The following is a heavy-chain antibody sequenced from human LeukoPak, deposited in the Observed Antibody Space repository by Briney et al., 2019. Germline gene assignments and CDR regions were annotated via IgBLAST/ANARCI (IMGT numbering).Heavy chain of an antibody. CDR1: GGSISSYY. CDR3: ARDQGYSYGKVGYYYGMDV. Sequence: SETLSLTCTVSGGSISSYYWSWIRQPPGKGLEWIGYIYYSGSTNYNPSLKSRVTISVDTSKNQFSLKLSSVTAANTAVYCCARDQGYSYGKVGYYYGMDVWGQGTTVTVSS. J-gene: IGHJ6*02. V-gene: IGHV4-59*01. CDR2: IYYSGST. D-gene: IGHD5-18*01.